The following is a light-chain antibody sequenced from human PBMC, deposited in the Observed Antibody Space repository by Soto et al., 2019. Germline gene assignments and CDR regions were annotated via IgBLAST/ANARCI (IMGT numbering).Light chain of an antibody. J-gene: IGKJ2*01. CDR1: QTVSSTY. CDR3: QRYDSSLYT. CDR2: AAS. Sequence: EIVLTQSPGTLSLSPGDRATLSCRASQTVSSTYLAWYQQKPGQAPRRLIYAASSRATGTPDRFSGSGSGTDFTLTISRLEPEDFEVYYCQRYDSSLYTFGQGTKLEIK. V-gene: IGKV3-20*01.